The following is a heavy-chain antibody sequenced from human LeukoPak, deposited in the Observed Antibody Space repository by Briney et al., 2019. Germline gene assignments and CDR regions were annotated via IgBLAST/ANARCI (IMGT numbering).Heavy chain of an antibody. CDR3: ARRITMVRGEYNWFDP. J-gene: IGHJ5*02. CDR2: IIPIFGTA. V-gene: IGHV1-69*05. CDR1: GGTFSSYV. D-gene: IGHD3-10*01. Sequence: SVKVSCKASGGTFSSYVISWVRQAPGQGLEWMGGIIPIFGTANYAQKFQGRVTITTDESTSTAYMELSSLRSEDTAVYYCARRITMVRGEYNWFDPWGQGTLVTVSS.